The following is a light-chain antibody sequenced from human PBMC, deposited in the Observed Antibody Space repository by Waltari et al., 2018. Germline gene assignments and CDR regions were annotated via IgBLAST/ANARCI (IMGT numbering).Light chain of an antibody. CDR3: QVWDSSSDWV. Sequence: SYELTQPPSVSVSPGQLARITCGGDNLGSKSVHWYQQKPAQAPVLVIYDDSERPSGIPERFSGSKSGNTATLTISGVEAGDEADYYCQVWDSSSDWVFGGGTRLTVL. CDR1: NLGSKS. CDR2: DDS. V-gene: IGLV3-21*02. J-gene: IGLJ2*01.